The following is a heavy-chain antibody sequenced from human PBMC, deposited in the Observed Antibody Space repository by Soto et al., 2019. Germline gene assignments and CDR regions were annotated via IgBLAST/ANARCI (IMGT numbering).Heavy chain of an antibody. CDR2: IYYSGST. D-gene: IGHD4-17*01. J-gene: IGHJ6*03. V-gene: IGHV4-59*01. CDR1: GGSISSYY. Sequence: PSETLSLTCTVSGGSISSYYWSWIRQPPGKGLEWIGYIYYSGSTNYNPSLKSRVTISVDTSKNQFSLKLSSVTAADTAVYYCARGGDNDYGDYGYYYMDVWGKGTTVTVSS. CDR3: ARGGDNDYGDYGYYYMDV.